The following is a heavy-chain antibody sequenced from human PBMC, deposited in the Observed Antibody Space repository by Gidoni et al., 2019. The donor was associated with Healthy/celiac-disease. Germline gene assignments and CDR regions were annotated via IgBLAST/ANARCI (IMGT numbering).Heavy chain of an antibody. CDR1: GGSISSSSYY. CDR3: AGGADCGSYNWAYYFDY. D-gene: IGHD1-26*01. Sequence: QLQLQESGPGLVKPSETLSLTCTVPGGSISSSSYYGGWIRQPPGKGLEWIGSLYYSGSTYYHPSLKSRVTISVYTSKYQFSLKLSSVTAADTAVYYCAGGADCGSYNWAYYFDYWGQGTLVTVSS. V-gene: IGHV4-39*01. CDR2: LYYSGST. J-gene: IGHJ4*02.